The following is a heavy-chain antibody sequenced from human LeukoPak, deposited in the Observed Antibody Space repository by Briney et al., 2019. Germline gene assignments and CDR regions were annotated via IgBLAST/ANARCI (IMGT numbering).Heavy chain of an antibody. D-gene: IGHD6-13*01. CDR3: ASVSIAAAGENWFDP. V-gene: IGHV4-31*03. CDR2: IYYSGST. J-gene: IGHJ5*02. CDR1: GGSISSGGYY. Sequence: PSETLSLTCTVSGGSISSGGYYWSWIRQHPGKGLEWIGYIYYSGSTYYNPSLKSRVTISVDTSKNQFSLKLSSVTAADAAVYYCASVSIAAAGENWFDPWGQGTLVTVSS.